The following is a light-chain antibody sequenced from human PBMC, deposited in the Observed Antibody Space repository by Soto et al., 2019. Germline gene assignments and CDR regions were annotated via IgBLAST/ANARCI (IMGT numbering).Light chain of an antibody. CDR2: AAT. Sequence: DIRMTQSPSSLSASVGDRVTITCRASQSISSYLNWYQHKPGKAPNLLIYAATTLQSGFPSRFSGIGSGTDFTLTISSLQPEELATYYCQQSYSNPRTFGQGTKVDIK. CDR3: QQSYSNPRT. J-gene: IGKJ1*01. CDR1: QSISSY. V-gene: IGKV1-39*01.